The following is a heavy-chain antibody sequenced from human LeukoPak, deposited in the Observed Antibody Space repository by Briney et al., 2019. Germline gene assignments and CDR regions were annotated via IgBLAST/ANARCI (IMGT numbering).Heavy chain of an antibody. CDR1: GFTFNSYS. Sequence: PGGSLRLSCAASGFTFNSYSMNWVRQAPGKGLECVSYISSGSNIIYYADSVKGRFTIFRDNSKNMLYLRVNSLRTEDTAVYYCARGSGDFDLWGQGTLLTVSS. D-gene: IGHD3-10*01. J-gene: IGHJ5*02. CDR3: ARGSGDFDL. CDR2: ISSGSNII. V-gene: IGHV3-48*01.